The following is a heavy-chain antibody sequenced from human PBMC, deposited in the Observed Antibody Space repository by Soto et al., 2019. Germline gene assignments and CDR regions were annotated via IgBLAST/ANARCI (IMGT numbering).Heavy chain of an antibody. V-gene: IGHV4-61*01. CDR3: ARGTVSGVVILRHAVDV. CDR1: GGSFKSGSYS. J-gene: IGHJ3*01. Sequence: QVQLQESGPGLVKPSETLSLTCTVSGGSFKSGSYSWSWIRQPPGKGLEWIGYVYFTGSTKYKSSLKSRVTISLDKSRKQFSLNLTSVTAADTATYYCARGTVSGVVILRHAVDVWGPGTRGVVSA. D-gene: IGHD3-3*01. CDR2: VYFTGST.